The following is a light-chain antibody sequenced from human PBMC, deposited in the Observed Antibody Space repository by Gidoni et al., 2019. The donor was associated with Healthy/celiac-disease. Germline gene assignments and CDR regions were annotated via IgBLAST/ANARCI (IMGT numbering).Light chain of an antibody. Sequence: SNLAWYQQKPGQAPWLLIYGASTRATGIPARFSGSGSGTEFTLTLSSLQSEDFAVYYCQQYNNWPPWTFGQGTKVEIK. CDR2: GAS. J-gene: IGKJ1*01. V-gene: IGKV3-15*01. CDR3: QQYNNWPPWT. CDR1: SN.